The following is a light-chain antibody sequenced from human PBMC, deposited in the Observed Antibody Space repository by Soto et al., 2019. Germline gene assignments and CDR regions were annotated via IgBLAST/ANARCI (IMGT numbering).Light chain of an antibody. Sequence: DIQMTQSPSTVSASVGDRISITCRASQSIGKWVAWSPQKPGKAPKLLISYASTLESGGPSRFSASGSGTEFNLTIASLQPDDLATYYGQKYTRYSQTFGQGTKVEVK. J-gene: IGKJ1*01. V-gene: IGKV1-5*01. CDR2: YAS. CDR1: QSIGKW. CDR3: QKYTRYSQT.